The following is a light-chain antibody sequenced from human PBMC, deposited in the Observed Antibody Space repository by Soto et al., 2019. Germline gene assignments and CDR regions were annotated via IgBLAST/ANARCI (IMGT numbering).Light chain of an antibody. V-gene: IGKV1-39*01. CDR2: AAV. Sequence: DILMTQSPFSLSASVGDRVTITCRASQSISSYLNWYQQKPGKPPKLLIYAAVSLQSGIPSRFSAYGSGTDFTLTISSLQPEDFATYYCQQTYSSPQWTFGQGTKVEIK. CDR3: QQTYSSPQWT. CDR1: QSISSY. J-gene: IGKJ1*01.